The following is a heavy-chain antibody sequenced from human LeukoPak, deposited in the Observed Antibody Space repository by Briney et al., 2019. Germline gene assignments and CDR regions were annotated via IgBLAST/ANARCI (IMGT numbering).Heavy chain of an antibody. J-gene: IGHJ6*03. CDR3: ARDSGGYDWGGYYYYMDV. D-gene: IGHD5-12*01. V-gene: IGHV3-23*01. CDR2: ISGGSSGST. CDR1: GFTFSDYA. Sequence: PGGSLRLSCAASGFTFSDYAMSWVRQAPGKGLEWLSVISGGSSGSTYYADSVTGRFTVSRDNSKNTVDLQMNSLRAEDTAVYYCARDSGGYDWGGYYYYMDVWGKGTTVTVSS.